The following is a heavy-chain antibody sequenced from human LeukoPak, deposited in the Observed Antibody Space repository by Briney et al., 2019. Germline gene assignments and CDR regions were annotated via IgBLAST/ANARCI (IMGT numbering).Heavy chain of an antibody. CDR1: GYSISSGYY. Sequence: SETLSRTCAVSGYSISSGYYWGWIRQPPGKGLEWIGSIYHSGSTYYNPSLKSRVTISVDTSKNQFSLKLSSVTAADTAVYYCARGLRPYYYDSSGYYYVGNYFDYWGQGTLVTVSS. D-gene: IGHD3-22*01. J-gene: IGHJ4*02. CDR3: ARGLRPYYYDSSGYYYVGNYFDY. V-gene: IGHV4-38-2*01. CDR2: IYHSGST.